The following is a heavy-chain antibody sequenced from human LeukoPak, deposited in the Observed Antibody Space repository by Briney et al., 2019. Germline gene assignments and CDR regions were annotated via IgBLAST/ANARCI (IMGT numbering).Heavy chain of an antibody. D-gene: IGHD6-19*01. CDR1: GGSFSGYY. CDR2: INHSGST. Sequence: PSETLSLTCAVYGGSFSGYYWSWIRQPPGKGLEWIGEINHSGSTNYNPSLKSRVTISVDTSENQFSLKLSSVTAADTAVYYCARARPYSSGWYYQEWFDPWGQGTLVTVSS. J-gene: IGHJ5*02. V-gene: IGHV4-34*01. CDR3: ARARPYSSGWYYQEWFDP.